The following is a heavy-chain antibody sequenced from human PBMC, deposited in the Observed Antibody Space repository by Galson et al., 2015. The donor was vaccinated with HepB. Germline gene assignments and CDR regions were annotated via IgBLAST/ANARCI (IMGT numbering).Heavy chain of an antibody. Sequence: SVKVSCKASGYTFTGYYMHWVRQAPGQGLEWMGWINPNSGGTNYAQKFQGRVTMTRDTSISTAYMELSRLRSEDTAVYYCARGWGGWSRKMGAFDIWGQGTMVTVSS. J-gene: IGHJ3*02. D-gene: IGHD5-24*01. CDR1: GYTFTGYY. CDR2: INPNSGGT. CDR3: ARGWGGWSRKMGAFDI. V-gene: IGHV1-2*02.